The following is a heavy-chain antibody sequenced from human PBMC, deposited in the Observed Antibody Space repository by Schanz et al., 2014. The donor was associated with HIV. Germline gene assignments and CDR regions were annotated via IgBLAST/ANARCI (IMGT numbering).Heavy chain of an antibody. D-gene: IGHD3-10*01. CDR3: ARESGSGSYSFPDY. CDR2: INHSGST. V-gene: IGHV4-34*01. J-gene: IGHJ4*02. Sequence: QVQLQQWGAGLLNSSETLSLTCAVYGGSLSGYDWNWIRQSPGKGLEWIGEINHSGSTNYNPSLKCRFSMSLDTSKRQFPLKLSSVTAADTAVYYCARESGSGSYSFPDYWGQGTLVTVSS. CDR1: GGSLSGYD.